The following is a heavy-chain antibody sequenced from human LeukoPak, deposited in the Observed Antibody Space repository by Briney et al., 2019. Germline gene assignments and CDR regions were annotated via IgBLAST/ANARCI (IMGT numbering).Heavy chain of an antibody. J-gene: IGHJ4*02. Sequence: ASVNVSCKTSGYTFNDYYVHWVRQAPGQGLDWMGLINPNSGRTNYAPKFQGRVTLTTDTSISTAYMELSGLISGDTALYYCARDSSDVLTGYYHFWGQGTLVTVSS. CDR3: ARDSSDVLTGYYHF. CDR1: GYTFNDYY. CDR2: INPNSGRT. D-gene: IGHD3-9*01. V-gene: IGHV1-2*02.